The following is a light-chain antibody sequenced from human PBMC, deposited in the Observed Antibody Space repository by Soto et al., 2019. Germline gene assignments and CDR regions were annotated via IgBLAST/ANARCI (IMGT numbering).Light chain of an antibody. J-gene: IGKJ4*01. V-gene: IGKV3-11*01. Sequence: EIELTQSPATLSLSPGDRATLSCRASQSISSYLAWYQHKPGQAPRLLISDASNRATGIPARFSGSGSGTDFTLTISSLEPEDCAVYYCKQRSNWPLTFGEGTKVEIK. CDR3: KQRSNWPLT. CDR2: DAS. CDR1: QSISSY.